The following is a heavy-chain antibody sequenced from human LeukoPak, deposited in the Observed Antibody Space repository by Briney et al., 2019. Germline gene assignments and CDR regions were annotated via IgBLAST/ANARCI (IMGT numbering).Heavy chain of an antibody. V-gene: IGHV4-30-2*01. D-gene: IGHD3-10*01. Sequence: SETLSLTCAVSGGSISSGGYSWSWIRQPPGKGLEWIGYIYHSGSTYYNPSLKSRVTISVDRSKNQFSLKLSSVTAADTAVYYCARDQGVLWFGEPQYYYGMDVWGQGTTVTVSS. J-gene: IGHJ6*02. CDR1: GGSISSGGYS. CDR3: ARDQGVLWFGEPQYYYGMDV. CDR2: IYHSGST.